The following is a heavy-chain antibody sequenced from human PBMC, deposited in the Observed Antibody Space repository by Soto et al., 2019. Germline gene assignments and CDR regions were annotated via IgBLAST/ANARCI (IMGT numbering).Heavy chain of an antibody. Sequence: SGPTLVNPTQTLTLTCTFSGFSLSTSGVAVGWIRQPPGKALEWLAGIYWDDDKRYNPSLNSRLTITKDTSKNQVVLTMTNMDPVDTATYFCAHIGRWVDTFGIWGQGTMVTVS. V-gene: IGHV2-5*02. CDR1: GFSLSTSGVA. J-gene: IGHJ3*02. CDR2: IYWDDDK. CDR3: AHIGRWVDTFGI.